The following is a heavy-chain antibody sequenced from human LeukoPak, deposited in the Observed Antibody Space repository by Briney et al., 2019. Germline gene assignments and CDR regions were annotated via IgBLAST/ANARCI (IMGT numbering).Heavy chain of an antibody. CDR2: IKSKTDGGTT. J-gene: IGHJ4*02. D-gene: IGHD4-17*01. Sequence: PGRSLRLSCAASGFTFSSYAMHWVRQAPGKGLEWVGRIKSKTDGGTTDYAAPVKGRFTISRDDSKNTLYLQMNSLKTEDTAVYYCTTLMTTVTPPLDYWGQGTLVTVSS. CDR1: GFTFSSYA. CDR3: TTLMTTVTPPLDY. V-gene: IGHV3-15*01.